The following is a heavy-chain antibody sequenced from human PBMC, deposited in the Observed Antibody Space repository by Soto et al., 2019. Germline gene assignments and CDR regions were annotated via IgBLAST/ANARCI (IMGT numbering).Heavy chain of an antibody. Sequence: QVQLVQSGAEVKKPGSSVKVSCKASGGTFSSYTISWVRQAPGQGLEWMGRIIPILGIANYAQKFQGRVTITADKPTSTAHMELSSLRSEDTAVYYCARRRLGYCSSTSCRNVHHNWFAPWGQGTLFTVSS. CDR3: ARRRLGYCSSTSCRNVHHNWFAP. D-gene: IGHD2-2*01. V-gene: IGHV1-69*02. CDR1: GGTFSSYT. J-gene: IGHJ5*02. CDR2: IIPILGIA.